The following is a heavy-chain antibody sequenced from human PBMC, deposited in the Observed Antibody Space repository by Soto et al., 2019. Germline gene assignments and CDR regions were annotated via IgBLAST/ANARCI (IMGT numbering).Heavy chain of an antibody. J-gene: IGHJ4*02. CDR3: TKVGGTSLPPIPVDY. CDR1: GFTFSSYA. CDR2: ISGSGDNT. V-gene: IGHV3-23*01. D-gene: IGHD2-2*02. Sequence: EVQLLEPGGGLVQPGGSLRLSCAASGFTFSSYAMNWVRQAPGKGLEWVSTISGSGDNTYYADSVKGRFTISRDNSKNTLYLQMNSLRAEDTALYYCTKVGGTSLPPIPVDYWGQGTQVTVSS.